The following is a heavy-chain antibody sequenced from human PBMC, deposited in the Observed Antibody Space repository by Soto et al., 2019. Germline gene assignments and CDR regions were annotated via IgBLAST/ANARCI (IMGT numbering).Heavy chain of an antibody. D-gene: IGHD3-16*01. J-gene: IGHJ4*02. V-gene: IGHV4-30-2*01. CDR1: GGSISSGGYS. Sequence: QLQLQESGSGLVKPSQTLSLTCAVSGGSISSGGYSWSWIRQPPGKGLEWIGYIYHSGSTYYNPSLRSRVTISVDRFKTPFSLKLSSVPAADTAVYYCARGGGYTFDYWGQGTLVTVSS. CDR2: IYHSGST. CDR3: ARGGGYTFDY.